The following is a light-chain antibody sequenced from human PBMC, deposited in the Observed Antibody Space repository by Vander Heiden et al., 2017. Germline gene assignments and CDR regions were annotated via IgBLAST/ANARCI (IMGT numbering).Light chain of an antibody. V-gene: IGLV3-21*02. CDR3: QVWDSISDHLV. J-gene: IGLJ2*01. Sequence: YVLTQPPSVSVAPGQPARITCGGDNIGSKSVHWYQQKSGQAPVLVVYDDSDRPSGIPERVSGFNSGNTATLTISRVEAGDEADYYCQVWDSISDHLVFGGGTKLSVL. CDR2: DDS. CDR1: NIGSKS.